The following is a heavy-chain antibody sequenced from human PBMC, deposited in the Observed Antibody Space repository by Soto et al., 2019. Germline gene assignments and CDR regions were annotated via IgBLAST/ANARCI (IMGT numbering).Heavy chain of an antibody. V-gene: IGHV3-11*01. J-gene: IGHJ6*03. Sequence: QVQLVESGGGLVKPGGSLRLSCAASGFTFSDYYMSWIRQAPGKGLEWVSYISSSGSTINYADSVKGRFTISRDNAKNSLYLQMNSLRAEDTAVYYCAREGAYCTNGVCRLRRPYYYYYMDVWGKGTTVTVSS. D-gene: IGHD2-8*01. CDR1: GFTFSDYY. CDR2: ISSSGSTI. CDR3: AREGAYCTNGVCRLRRPYYYYYMDV.